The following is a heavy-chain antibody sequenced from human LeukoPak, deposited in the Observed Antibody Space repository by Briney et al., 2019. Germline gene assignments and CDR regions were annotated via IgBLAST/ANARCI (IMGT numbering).Heavy chain of an antibody. J-gene: IGHJ4*02. Sequence: SETLSLTCTASGGSISSYYWTWIRQPPGKGLEWIGYIFYTGSTNYNPSLKSRVTISVDTSNNQFSLELSSVSAADTAVYYCARGQSRASLWGQGTLVTVSS. V-gene: IGHV4-59*01. CDR3: ARGQSRASL. CDR2: IFYTGST. CDR1: GGSISSYY.